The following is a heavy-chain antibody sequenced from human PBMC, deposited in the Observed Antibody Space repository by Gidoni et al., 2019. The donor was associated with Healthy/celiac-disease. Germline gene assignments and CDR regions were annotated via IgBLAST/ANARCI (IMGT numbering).Heavy chain of an antibody. CDR3: ARADRIAAAGTDYWYFDL. CDR2: IFSNDEK. Sequence: QVTLKESGPVLVKPTETLTLTCTVSGFPLSNARMGVSWIRQPPGKALEWLAHIFSNDEKSYSTSLKSRLTISKDTSKSQVVLTMTNMDPVDTATYYCARADRIAAAGTDYWYFDLWGRGTLVTVSS. V-gene: IGHV2-26*01. CDR1: GFPLSNARMG. D-gene: IGHD6-13*01. J-gene: IGHJ2*01.